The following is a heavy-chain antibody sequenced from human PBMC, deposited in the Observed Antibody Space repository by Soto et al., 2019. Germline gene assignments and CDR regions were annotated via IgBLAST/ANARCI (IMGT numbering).Heavy chain of an antibody. CDR1: GGSISSGGYY. CDR2: IYYSGST. Sequence: QVQLQESGPGLVKPSQTLSLTCTVSGGSISSGGYYWSWIRQHPGKGLEWIGYIYYSGSTYYNPSLNSRVTISVDTSKNQFSLKLSSVTAADTAVYYCARRWAAVTYFDYWGQGTLVTVSS. D-gene: IGHD6-13*01. J-gene: IGHJ4*02. V-gene: IGHV4-31*03. CDR3: ARRWAAVTYFDY.